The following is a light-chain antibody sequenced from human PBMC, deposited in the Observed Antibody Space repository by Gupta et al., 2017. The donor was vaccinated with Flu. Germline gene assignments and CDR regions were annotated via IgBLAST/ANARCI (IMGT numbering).Light chain of an antibody. J-gene: IGLJ3*02. V-gene: IGLV3-19*01. CDR2: GKN. CDR1: TIRTGY. Sequence: GQPVRITCNGDTIRTGYESWYQQKPGQAPVLIMFGKNSRPSGIPDRFSGSSSGNTASLTITWAQAEDEADYYCNSRDSSGNQRVFGGGTKLTVL. CDR3: NSRDSSGNQRV.